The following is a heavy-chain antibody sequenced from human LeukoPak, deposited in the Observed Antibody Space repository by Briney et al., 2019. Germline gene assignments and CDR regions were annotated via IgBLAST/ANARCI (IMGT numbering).Heavy chain of an antibody. CDR3: TTKRVGAPAFDS. CDR2: VKSKTDGGTI. D-gene: IGHD1-26*01. Sequence: PGGSLRLSCAASSITFTKAWMNWVRQAPGKGLEWVGRVKSKTDGGTIDYAAPVKGRFILSREDSKNTLYLEMNSLKIEDTAVYYCTTKRVGAPAFDSWGQGTLVTVSS. CDR1: SITFTKAW. V-gene: IGHV3-15*07. J-gene: IGHJ4*02.